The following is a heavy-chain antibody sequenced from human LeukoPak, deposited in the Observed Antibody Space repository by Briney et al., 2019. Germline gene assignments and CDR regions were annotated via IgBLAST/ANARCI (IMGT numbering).Heavy chain of an antibody. CDR2: IYTSGST. D-gene: IGHD3-16*01. CDR3: ARAGPPGDVLYPDWFDP. V-gene: IGHV4-4*07. CDR1: GGSIRSYY. Sequence: SETQSLTCTVSGGSIRSYYWSWIRQPAGKGLEWIGRIYTSGSTNYNPSLKSRVTMSVDTSKNQFSLKLSAVTAADTAVYYCARAGPPGDVLYPDWFDPWGQGTLVTVSS. J-gene: IGHJ5*02.